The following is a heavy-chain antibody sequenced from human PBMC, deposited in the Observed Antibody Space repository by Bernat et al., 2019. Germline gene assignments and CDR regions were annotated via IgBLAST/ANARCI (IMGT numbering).Heavy chain of an antibody. J-gene: IGHJ4*02. V-gene: IGHV3-9*01. CDR3: AKYIVVVVAATFDY. Sequence: EVQLVESGGGLVQPGRSLRLSCAASGFTFDDYAMHWVRQAPGKGLEWVSGISWNSGSIGYADSVKGRFTISRDNAKNSLYLQMNSLRAEDTALYYCAKYIVVVVAATFDYWGQGTLVTVSS. CDR2: ISWNSGSI. CDR1: GFTFDDYA. D-gene: IGHD2-15*01.